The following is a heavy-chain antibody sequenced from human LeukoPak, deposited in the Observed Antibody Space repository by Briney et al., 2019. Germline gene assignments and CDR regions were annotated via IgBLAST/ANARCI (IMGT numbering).Heavy chain of an antibody. J-gene: IGHJ4*02. D-gene: IGHD3-22*01. Sequence: SVKVSCKASGGTFSSYAIIWVRQAPGQGLEWMGRIIPILGIANYAQKFQGRVTITADKSTSTAYMELSSLRSEDTAVYYCARDNMDYYDSSGYYYYWGQGTLVTVSS. CDR2: IIPILGIA. CDR3: ARDNMDYYDSSGYYYY. V-gene: IGHV1-69*04. CDR1: GGTFSSYA.